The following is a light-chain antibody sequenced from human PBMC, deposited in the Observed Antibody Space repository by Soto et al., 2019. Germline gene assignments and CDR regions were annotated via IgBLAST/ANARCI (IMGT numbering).Light chain of an antibody. CDR2: HVT. V-gene: IGLV2-14*01. CDR3: SSYTSGSNLV. Sequence: QSALTQPASVSGSPGQSIAISCTGTSSDVGGYNYVSWYQQHPGKVPKLMIYHVTNRPSGVSNRFSGSKSGNTASLTISGLQAEDEADYYCSSYTSGSNLVFGSGTKLTVL. CDR1: SSDVGGYNY. J-gene: IGLJ1*01.